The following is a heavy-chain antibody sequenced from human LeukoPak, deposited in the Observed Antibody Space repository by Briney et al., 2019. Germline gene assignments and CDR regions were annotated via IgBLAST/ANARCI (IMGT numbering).Heavy chain of an antibody. CDR3: AKDYGSGSDYYYYGMDV. CDR1: GFTFDDYA. V-gene: IGHV3-9*01. Sequence: TGGSLRLSCAASGFTFDDYAMHWVRQAPGKGLEWVSGISWNSGSIGYADSVKGRFTISRDNAKNSLYLQMTSLRAEDTALYYCAKDYGSGSDYYYYGMDVWGQGTTVTVSS. D-gene: IGHD3-10*01. CDR2: ISWNSGSI. J-gene: IGHJ6*02.